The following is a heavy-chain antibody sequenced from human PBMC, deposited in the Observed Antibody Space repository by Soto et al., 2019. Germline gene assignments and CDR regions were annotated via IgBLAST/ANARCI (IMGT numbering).Heavy chain of an antibody. CDR2: IYYSGIT. V-gene: IGHV4-39*01. Sequence: DTLSLTCPFSGCSISSSSDYWGLFRQPPGKGLEWIGSIYYSGITYYNPSLKSRVTISVDTSKNQFSLKLSSVTAADTAVYYCARNDFWSGYHLSDYYGMDVWGQGTTVTVSS. D-gene: IGHD3-3*01. J-gene: IGHJ6*02. CDR3: ARNDFWSGYHLSDYYGMDV. CDR1: GCSISSSSDY.